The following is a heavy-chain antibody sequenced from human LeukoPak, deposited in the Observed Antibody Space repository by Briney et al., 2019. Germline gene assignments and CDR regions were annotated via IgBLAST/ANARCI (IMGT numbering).Heavy chain of an antibody. CDR3: AKDIGLYYYYYGMDV. D-gene: IGHD3-16*01. V-gene: IGHV3-9*01. CDR1: GFTFYDYA. J-gene: IGHJ6*02. CDR2: ISWNSGSI. Sequence: GGSLRLSCAASGFTFYDYAMHWVRQAPGKGLEWVSGISWNSGSIGYADSVKGRFTISRDNAKNSLYLQMNSLRAEDTALYYCAKDIGLYYYYYGMDVWGQGTTVTVSS.